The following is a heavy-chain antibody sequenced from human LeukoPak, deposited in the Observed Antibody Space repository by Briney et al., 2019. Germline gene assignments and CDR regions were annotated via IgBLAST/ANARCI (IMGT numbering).Heavy chain of an antibody. CDR2: IKQDESEK. J-gene: IGHJ4*02. CDR3: AREPTYPYGSGSLDY. V-gene: IGHV3-7*01. CDR1: GFTFSSYW. Sequence: GGSLRLSCAVSGFTFSSYWMSWVRQAPGKGLEWVANIKQDESEKYFVDSVKGRFTISRDNAKNSLYLQMNSLRAEDTAVYYCAREPTYPYGSGSLDYWGQGTLVTVSS. D-gene: IGHD3-10*01.